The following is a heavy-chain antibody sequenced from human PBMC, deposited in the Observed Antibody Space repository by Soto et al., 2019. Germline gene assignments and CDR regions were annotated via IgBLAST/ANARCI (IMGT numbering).Heavy chain of an antibody. Sequence: SETLSLTCAVYGGSFSGYYWSWIRQPPGKGLEWIGEINHSGSTNYNPSLKSRVTISVDTSKNQFSLKLSSVTAADTAVYYCARAKVYYDSKFLGSVQVVGDYYYYGMDVWGQGTTVTVSS. J-gene: IGHJ6*02. CDR1: GGSFSGYY. V-gene: IGHV4-34*01. CDR2: INHSGST. CDR3: ARAKVYYDSKFLGSVQVVGDYYYYGMDV. D-gene: IGHD3-22*01.